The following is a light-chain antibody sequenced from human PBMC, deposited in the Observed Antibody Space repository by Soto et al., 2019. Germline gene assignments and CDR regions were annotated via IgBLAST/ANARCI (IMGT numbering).Light chain of an antibody. CDR1: QAIRND. CDR3: LQVRSYPWT. CDR2: AAS. J-gene: IGKJ1*01. Sequence: DIPMTQSPSSLSASVGDRITITCRASQAIRNDLAWFQQTPGKAPKRLIYAASSLHSGVPSRFSGSGSGTDFTLTISSLQPEDFATYYCLQVRSYPWTFGQGTKVEIK. V-gene: IGKV1-17*01.